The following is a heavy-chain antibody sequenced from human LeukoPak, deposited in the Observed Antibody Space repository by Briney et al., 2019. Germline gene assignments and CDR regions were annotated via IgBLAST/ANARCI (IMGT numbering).Heavy chain of an antibody. V-gene: IGHV3-30*02. CDR1: GFTFSSYG. D-gene: IGHD3-3*01. Sequence: PGGSLRLSCAASGFTFSSYGMHWVRQAPGKGLEWVAFIRYDGSNKYYADSVKGRFTISRDNSNNTLYLQVNSLRAEDTAVYYCAKGLRFLDWSLDYWGQGTLVIVSS. J-gene: IGHJ4*02. CDR3: AKGLRFLDWSLDY. CDR2: IRYDGSNK.